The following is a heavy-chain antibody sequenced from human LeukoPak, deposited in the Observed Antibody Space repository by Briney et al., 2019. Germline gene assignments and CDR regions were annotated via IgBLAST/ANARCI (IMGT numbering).Heavy chain of an antibody. CDR3: ASGDSSSWYGFDY. CDR2: IYHSGST. Sequence: SETLSLTCTVSGGSISSSNWWSWVRQPPGKGLEWIGEIYHSGSTNYNPSLKSRVTISVDKSKNQFSLKLSSVTAADTAVYYCASGDSSSWYGFDYWGQGTLVTVSS. CDR1: GGSISSSNW. J-gene: IGHJ4*02. V-gene: IGHV4-4*02. D-gene: IGHD6-13*01.